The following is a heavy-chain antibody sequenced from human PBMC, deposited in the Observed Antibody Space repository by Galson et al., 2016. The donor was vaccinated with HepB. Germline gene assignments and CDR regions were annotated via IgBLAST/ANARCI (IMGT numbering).Heavy chain of an antibody. CDR1: GITFRSYT. CDR3: ASRHSGWYYFDY. D-gene: IGHD6-19*01. Sequence: SLRLSCAVSGITFRSYTMNWVRQAPGKGLEWVSSISGGSSYINYADSVKGRFTISRDNAKNSLYLQMNSLRAEDTAVYYCASRHSGWYYFDYWGQGTLVTVSS. CDR2: ISGGSSYI. V-gene: IGHV3-21*01. J-gene: IGHJ4*02.